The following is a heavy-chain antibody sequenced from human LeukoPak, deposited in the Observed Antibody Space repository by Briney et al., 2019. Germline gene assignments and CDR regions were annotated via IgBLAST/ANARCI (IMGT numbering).Heavy chain of an antibody. CDR1: GYTFSVYY. V-gene: IGHV1-2*02. CDR2: INPNSGTS. Sequence: ASVKVSCKVSGYTFSVYYMHWVRQAPGQGLEWVGWINPNSGTSNYAQKFQDRVTMTTDTSTNTGYMELRSLRSDDTAIYYCARGYYYDSGSLTRALDFWGQGTMVTVSS. CDR3: ARGYYYDSGSLTRALDF. D-gene: IGHD3-22*01. J-gene: IGHJ3*01.